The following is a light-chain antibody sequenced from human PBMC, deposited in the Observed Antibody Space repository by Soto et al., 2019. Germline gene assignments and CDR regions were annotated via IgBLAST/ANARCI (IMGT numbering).Light chain of an antibody. Sequence: DIVMTQSPDSLAVSLGERATINCKSSQSVLYSSNRENFLAWYQQKPGQPPKLLIYWASTRESGVPDRFSGSGSGTDFTLTISSLQAEDVAVYYCQQYYSTPRTFGQGTKVDIK. J-gene: IGKJ1*01. CDR1: QSVLYSSNRENF. CDR2: WAS. V-gene: IGKV4-1*01. CDR3: QQYYSTPRT.